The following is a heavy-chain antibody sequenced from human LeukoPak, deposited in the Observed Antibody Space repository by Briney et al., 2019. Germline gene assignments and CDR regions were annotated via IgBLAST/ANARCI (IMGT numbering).Heavy chain of an antibody. CDR1: GGSISSGSYY. Sequence: PSQTLSLTCTVSGGSISSGSYYWSWIRQPAGKGLEWIGRIYTSGSTNYNPSLKSRVTISVDTSKNQFSLKLSSVTAADTAAYYCARGHYYDSSVYFDYWGQGTLVAVSS. CDR3: ARGHYYDSSVYFDY. CDR2: IYTSGST. J-gene: IGHJ4*02. V-gene: IGHV4-61*02. D-gene: IGHD3-22*01.